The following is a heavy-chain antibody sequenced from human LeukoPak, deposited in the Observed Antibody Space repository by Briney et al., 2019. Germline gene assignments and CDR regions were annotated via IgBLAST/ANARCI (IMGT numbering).Heavy chain of an antibody. CDR3: ARDLDGSGSFPGRFDY. CDR2: ISSSSSYI. Sequence: PGGSLRLSCAASGFTFSSYSMNWVRQAPGKGLEWVSSISSSSSYIYYADSVKGRFTISRDNAKNSLYLQMNSLRAEDTAVYYCARDLDGSGSFPGRFDYWGQGTLVTVSS. D-gene: IGHD3-10*01. J-gene: IGHJ4*02. V-gene: IGHV3-21*01. CDR1: GFTFSSYS.